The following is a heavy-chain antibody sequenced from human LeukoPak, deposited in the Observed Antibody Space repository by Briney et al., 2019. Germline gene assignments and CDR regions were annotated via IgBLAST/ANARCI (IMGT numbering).Heavy chain of an antibody. CDR2: IYYSGST. V-gene: IGHV4-59*08. CDR3: ARQWGAYASDL. CDR1: GGSISSYC. Sequence: SETLSLTCTVSGGSISSYCWSWIRQPPGKGLEWIGYIYYSGSTNYNPSLKSRVTISVDTSKNQFSLKLSSVTAADTAVYYCARQWGAYASDLWGRGTLVTVSS. D-gene: IGHD3-16*01. J-gene: IGHJ2*01.